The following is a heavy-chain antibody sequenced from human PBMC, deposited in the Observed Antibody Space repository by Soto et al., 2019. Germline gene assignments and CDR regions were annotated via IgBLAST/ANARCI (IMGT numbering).Heavy chain of an antibody. Sequence: QVQLVDSGGGVVQPGRSLRLSCAASGFTFSDYDMHWVRQAPGKGLEWVAVISKDGINKYYADSVKGRFNIFRDNSKNTVYLQMSSLRAEDTAVYLCAKVGHLSRWLAQGSSYFDYWGQGTLVTLSS. D-gene: IGHD6-19*01. CDR2: ISKDGINK. V-gene: IGHV3-30*18. CDR1: GFTFSDYD. J-gene: IGHJ4*02. CDR3: AKVGHLSRWLAQGSSYFDY.